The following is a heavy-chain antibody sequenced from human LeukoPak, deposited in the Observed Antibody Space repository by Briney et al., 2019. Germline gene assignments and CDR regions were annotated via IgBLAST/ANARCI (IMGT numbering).Heavy chain of an antibody. Sequence: TGGSLRLSCAASGFTFSSYAMSWVRQAPGKGLEWVSAISGSGGSTYYADSVKGRFTISRDNSKNTLYLQMNSLRAEDTAVYYCARDMITFGGVIVIPMGAFDIWGQGTMVTVSS. J-gene: IGHJ3*02. CDR3: ARDMITFGGVIVIPMGAFDI. CDR2: ISGSGGST. CDR1: GFTFSSYA. D-gene: IGHD3-16*02. V-gene: IGHV3-23*01.